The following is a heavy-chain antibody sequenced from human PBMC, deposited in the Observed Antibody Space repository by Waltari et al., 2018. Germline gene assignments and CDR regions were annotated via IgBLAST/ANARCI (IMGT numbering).Heavy chain of an antibody. Sequence: EVQLVESGGGLGQPGGSLRLSCAASGFIFSSYSMNWVRQAPGKGLEWVSYISSSSDTINYADSMKGRFTISRDNAKKSLYLHMNSLRAEDTAVYYCARQASSWYGFDYWGQGTLVTVSS. CDR1: GFIFSSYS. D-gene: IGHD6-13*01. CDR3: ARQASSWYGFDY. V-gene: IGHV3-48*01. J-gene: IGHJ4*02. CDR2: ISSSSDTI.